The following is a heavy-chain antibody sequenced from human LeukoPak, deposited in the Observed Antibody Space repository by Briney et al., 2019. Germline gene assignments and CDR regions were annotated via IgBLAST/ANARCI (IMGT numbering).Heavy chain of an antibody. J-gene: IGHJ4*02. CDR1: GDSVSSNNAA. CDR2: TYYRSKWSS. Sequence: SRTLSLTCAISGDSVSSNNAAWNWIRQSPSRGLEWLGRTYYRSKWSSDYAVSVKSRITINADTSKNQFSLQLSSVTPEDTAVYYCARDYWNSVRYYFDSWGQGTLVTVSS. CDR3: ARDYWNSVRYYFDS. D-gene: IGHD1-7*01. V-gene: IGHV6-1*01.